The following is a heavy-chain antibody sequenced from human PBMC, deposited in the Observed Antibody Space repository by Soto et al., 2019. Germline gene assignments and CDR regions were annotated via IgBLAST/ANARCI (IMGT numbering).Heavy chain of an antibody. V-gene: IGHV3-48*01. J-gene: IGHJ4*02. Sequence: GGSLRLSCAASGFTFSPYSMNWVRQAPGKGLEWVSYITGSSNTLNYADSVKGRFTVSRDNAKNSVYLQMSSLRAEDTAMYYCASSNGALDNWGQGTLVTVSS. D-gene: IGHD3-10*01. CDR2: ITGSSNTL. CDR1: GFTFSPYS. CDR3: ASSNGALDN.